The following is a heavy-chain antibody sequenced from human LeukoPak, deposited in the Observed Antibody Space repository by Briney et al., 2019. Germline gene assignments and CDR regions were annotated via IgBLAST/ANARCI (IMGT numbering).Heavy chain of an antibody. CDR2: IYPGDSDT. Sequence: GESLKISCKGSGYSFTSYWIGWVRQMPGKGLEWMGIIYPGDSDTRYSPSFQSQVTISADKSISTAFPQWSSLKASDTAMYYCARLPQRLSSVDSWGQGTLVTVSS. D-gene: IGHD2/OR15-2a*01. V-gene: IGHV5-51*01. CDR3: ARLPQRLSSVDS. J-gene: IGHJ5*01. CDR1: GYSFTSYW.